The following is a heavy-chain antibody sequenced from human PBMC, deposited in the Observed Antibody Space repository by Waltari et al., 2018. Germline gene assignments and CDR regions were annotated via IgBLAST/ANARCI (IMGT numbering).Heavy chain of an antibody. Sequence: QVKLVESGGRVVRPGRYLTLYCAASGFLFGDYAMHWVRQAPGKGLMWVALMSYDGSKEFYADSVKGRFIVSRDNSQATFYLQMNSLTSEDTGVYFCARDKGLDLWGQGTLVTVSS. CDR2: MSYDGSKE. CDR3: ARDKGLDL. CDR1: GFLFGDYA. V-gene: IGHV3-30*04. J-gene: IGHJ5*02.